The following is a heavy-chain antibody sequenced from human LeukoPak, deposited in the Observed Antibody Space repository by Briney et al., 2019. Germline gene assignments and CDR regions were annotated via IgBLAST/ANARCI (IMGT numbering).Heavy chain of an antibody. CDR1: GYSISSGYY. CDR3: ARVGWELLGPFDH. V-gene: IGHV4-38-2*02. CDR2: IYHSGVT. D-gene: IGHD1-26*01. J-gene: IGHJ4*02. Sequence: SETLSLTCTVSGYSISSGYYWGWIRQPPGKGLEWIGSIYHSGVTYYNPSLKSRVTISVDTSKNQFSLKLRSVIAADTAVYYCARVGWELLGPFDHWGQGTLVTVSS.